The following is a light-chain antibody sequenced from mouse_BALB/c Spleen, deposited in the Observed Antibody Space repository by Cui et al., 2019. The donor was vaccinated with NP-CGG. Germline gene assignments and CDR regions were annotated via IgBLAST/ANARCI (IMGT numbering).Light chain of an antibody. Sequence: QAVVTQESALTITPGETVTLTCRSSTGAVTTSNYANWVQEKPDHLFTGLIGGTNNRAPGVPARFSGSLIGDKAALIITGAQTEDEAIYFCALWYSNHWVFGGGTKLTVL. J-gene: IGLJ1*01. CDR2: GTN. CDR3: ALWYSNHWV. CDR1: TGAVTTSNY. V-gene: IGLV1*01.